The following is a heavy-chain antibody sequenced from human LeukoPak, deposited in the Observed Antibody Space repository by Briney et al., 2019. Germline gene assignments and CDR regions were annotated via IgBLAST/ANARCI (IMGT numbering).Heavy chain of an antibody. J-gene: IGHJ4*02. CDR3: ARSSEGFRPFDSSGHLDY. CDR1: GGSISSYY. D-gene: IGHD3-22*01. V-gene: IGHV4-59*08. CDR2: IYYSGST. Sequence: SETLSLTCTVSGGSISSYYWSWIRQPPGKGLEWIGYIYYSGSTNYNPSLKSRVTISVDTSKNQFSLKLSSVTAADTAVYYCARSSEGFRPFDSSGHLDYWGQGTLVTVSS.